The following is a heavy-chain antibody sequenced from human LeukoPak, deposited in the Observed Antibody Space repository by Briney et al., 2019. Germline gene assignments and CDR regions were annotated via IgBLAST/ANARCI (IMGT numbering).Heavy chain of an antibody. Sequence: PSETLSLTCAVYGGSFSGYYWSWIRQPPGKGLEWIGEINHSGSTNYNPSLKSRVTISVDTSKNQFSLKLSSVTAADTAVYYCARQHSSSSLYYYYGMDVWGQGTTVTVSS. CDR3: ARQHSSSSLYYYYGMDV. V-gene: IGHV4-34*01. CDR1: GGSFSGYY. D-gene: IGHD6-6*01. J-gene: IGHJ6*02. CDR2: INHSGST.